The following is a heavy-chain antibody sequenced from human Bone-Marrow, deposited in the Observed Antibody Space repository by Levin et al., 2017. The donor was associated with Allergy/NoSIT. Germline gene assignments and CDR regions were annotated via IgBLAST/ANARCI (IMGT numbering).Heavy chain of an antibody. J-gene: IGHJ4*02. CDR1: GYTFTDFS. CDR2: INPNTGAK. V-gene: IGHV1-2*02. Sequence: GESLKISCKASGYTFTDFSVHWVRQAPGQGFEWMGWINPNTGAKNYAQKYQGRVTLSTDMSINTAYMELTSLTSDDTAVYFCMKPPRGGSGSYYPSWGLGTLVTVSS. D-gene: IGHD3-10*01. CDR3: MKPPRGGSGSYYPS.